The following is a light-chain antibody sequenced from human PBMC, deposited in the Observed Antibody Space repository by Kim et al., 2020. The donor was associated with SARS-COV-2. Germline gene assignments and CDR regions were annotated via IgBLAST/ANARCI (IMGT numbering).Light chain of an antibody. J-gene: IGLJ3*02. CDR1: SSDVDDYND. CDR2: EVT. Sequence: QSITSSCTGTSSDVDDYNDVSWYQQRPGKAPKLMIYEVTKRPSGVSYRFSGSKSGNTASLTISGLQAEDEADYYCSSYTSSSGLMVFGGGTQLTVL. V-gene: IGLV2-14*01. CDR3: SSYTSSSGLMV.